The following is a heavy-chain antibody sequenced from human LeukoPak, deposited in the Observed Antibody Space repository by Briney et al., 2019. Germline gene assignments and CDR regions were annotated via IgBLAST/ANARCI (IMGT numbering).Heavy chain of an antibody. V-gene: IGHV4-59*08. D-gene: IGHD3-9*01. CDR3: AGGAILTGAPGSFPSDY. CDR2: IYYSGST. Sequence: SETLSLTCTVSGGSISSYYWSWIRQPPGKGLEWIGYIYYSGSTNYNPSLKSRVTISVDTSKNQFSLKLSSVTAADTAVYYCAGGAILTGAPGSFPSDYWGQGTLVTVSS. CDR1: GGSISSYY. J-gene: IGHJ4*02.